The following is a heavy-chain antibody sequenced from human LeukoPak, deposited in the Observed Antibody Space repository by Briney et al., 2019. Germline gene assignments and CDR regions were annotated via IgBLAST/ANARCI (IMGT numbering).Heavy chain of an antibody. Sequence: GGSLRLSCAASGFTFSIYGMHWVRQAPGKGLEWVAVIWNDGSNKYYADSVKGRFTISRDNYKNTLYLQMNSLRAEDTAVYYCAREELGYCTNGVCPNWFDPWGQGTLVTVSS. CDR3: AREELGYCTNGVCPNWFDP. CDR2: IWNDGSNK. CDR1: GFTFSIYG. D-gene: IGHD2-8*01. V-gene: IGHV3-33*01. J-gene: IGHJ5*02.